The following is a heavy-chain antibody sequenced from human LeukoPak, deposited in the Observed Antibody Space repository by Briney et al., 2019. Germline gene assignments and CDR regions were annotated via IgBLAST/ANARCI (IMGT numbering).Heavy chain of an antibody. D-gene: IGHD6-19*01. J-gene: IGHJ4*02. CDR3: ARDSSGWYYFDY. CDR2: ISGSGGST. CDR1: RFTFSSYA. Sequence: GGSLRLPCAASRFTFSSYAMSWVRQAPGKGLEWVSGISGSGGSTFYADSVKGRFTISRDSSKDTLYLQMNSLRAEDTAVYYCARDSSGWYYFDYWGQGILVTVSS. V-gene: IGHV3-23*01.